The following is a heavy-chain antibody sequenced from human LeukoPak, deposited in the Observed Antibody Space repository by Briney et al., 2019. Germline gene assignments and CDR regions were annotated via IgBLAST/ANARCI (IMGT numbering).Heavy chain of an antibody. J-gene: IGHJ5*02. Sequence: PSETLSLTCTVSGGSISSYYWSWIRQPAGKGLEWIGRIYTSGSTNYNPSLKSRVTMSVDTSKNQFSLKPSSVTAADTAVYYCARDDFDYGDPNWFDPWGQGTLVTVSS. D-gene: IGHD4-17*01. CDR1: GGSISSYY. CDR2: IYTSGST. V-gene: IGHV4-4*07. CDR3: ARDDFDYGDPNWFDP.